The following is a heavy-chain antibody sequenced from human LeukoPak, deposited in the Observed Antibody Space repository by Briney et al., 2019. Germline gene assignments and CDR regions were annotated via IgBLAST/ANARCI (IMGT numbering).Heavy chain of an antibody. CDR3: AELGITMIGGV. CDR2: ISSSGSTI. CDR1: GFTFSSYE. V-gene: IGHV3-48*03. D-gene: IGHD3-10*02. J-gene: IGHJ6*04. Sequence: SGGSLRLSCAAPGFTFSSYEMNWVRQAPGKGLERVSYISSSGSTIYYADSVKGRFTISRDNAKNSLYLQMNSLRAEDTAVYYCAELGITMIGGVWGKGTTVTISS.